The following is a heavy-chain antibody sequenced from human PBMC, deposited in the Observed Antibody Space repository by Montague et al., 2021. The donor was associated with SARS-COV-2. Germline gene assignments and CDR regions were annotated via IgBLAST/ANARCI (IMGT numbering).Heavy chain of an antibody. CDR2: IYYTGSS. Sequence: TLSLTCSVSGGSISSANYYWSWIRQHPRKGLEFIGNIYYTGSSFYNPSLKSRLTISVDTSKNRFSLRLSSVTAADTAIYFCASQSGSYYNYFDLWGQGTLVTVSS. D-gene: IGHD1-26*01. V-gene: IGHV4-31*03. J-gene: IGHJ4*02. CDR3: ASQSGSYYNYFDL. CDR1: GGSISSANYY.